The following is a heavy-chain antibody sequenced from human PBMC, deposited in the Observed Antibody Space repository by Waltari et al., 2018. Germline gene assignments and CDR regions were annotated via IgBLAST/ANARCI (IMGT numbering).Heavy chain of an antibody. CDR3: AREIWGSYRYDY. D-gene: IGHD3-16*02. J-gene: IGHJ4*02. CDR2: ISSSSSYI. V-gene: IGHV3-21*01. Sequence: EVQLVESGGGLVKPGGSLRLSCAASGFTFSSYRMNWVRQAPGKGLEWVSSISSSSSYIYYADSVKGRFTISRDNAKNSLYLQMNSLRAEDTAVYYCAREIWGSYRYDYWGQGTLVTVSS. CDR1: GFTFSSYR.